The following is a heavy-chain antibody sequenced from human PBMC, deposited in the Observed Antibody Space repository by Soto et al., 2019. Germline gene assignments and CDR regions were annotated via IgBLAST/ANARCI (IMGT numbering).Heavy chain of an antibody. V-gene: IGHV3-30*18. CDR1: GFTFSSYG. Sequence: VQLVESGGGVVQPGRSLRLSCAASGFTFSSYGMHWVRQAPGKGLEWVAVISYDGSNKYYADSVKGRFTISRDNSKNTLYLQMNSLRAEDTAVYYCAKDRDSSSWYGMDYYYYGMDVWGQGTTVTVSS. CDR2: ISYDGSNK. D-gene: IGHD6-13*01. CDR3: AKDRDSSSWYGMDYYYYGMDV. J-gene: IGHJ6*02.